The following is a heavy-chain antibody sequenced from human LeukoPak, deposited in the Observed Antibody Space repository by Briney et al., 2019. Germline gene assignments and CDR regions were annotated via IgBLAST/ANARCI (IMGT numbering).Heavy chain of an antibody. J-gene: IGHJ6*03. CDR3: AREHSSSWNNYYYYYMDV. D-gene: IGHD6-13*01. CDR1: GGSISSYY. Sequence: SETLSLTCTVSGGSISSYYWSWIRQPAGKGLEWIGRIYTSGSTNYNPSLKSRVTMSVDTSKNQFSLKLSPVTAADTAVYYCAREHSSSWNNYYYYYMDVWGKGTTVTVSS. CDR2: IYTSGST. V-gene: IGHV4-4*07.